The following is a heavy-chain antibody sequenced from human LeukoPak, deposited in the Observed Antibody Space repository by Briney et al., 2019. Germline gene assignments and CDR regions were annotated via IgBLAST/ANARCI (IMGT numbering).Heavy chain of an antibody. CDR3: ARERYDWYQLERAFDY. V-gene: IGHV4-59*01. CDR2: IYYSGST. D-gene: IGHD2-2*01. J-gene: IGHJ4*02. CDR1: GGSISSYY. Sequence: SETLSLTCTVSGGSISSYYWSWIRQPPGKGLEWIGYIYYSGSTNYNPSLKSRVTISVDTSKNQFSLKPSSVTAADTAVYYCARERYDWYQLERAFDYWGQGTLVTVSS.